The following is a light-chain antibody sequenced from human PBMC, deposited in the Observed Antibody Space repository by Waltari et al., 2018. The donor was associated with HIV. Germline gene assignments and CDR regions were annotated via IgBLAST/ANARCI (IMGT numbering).Light chain of an antibody. CDR1: SCSIATHS. J-gene: IGLJ2*01. CDR2: EDT. CDR3: QSYDTSRHVI. Sequence: NFMLTQSHSVSESPGKTVTISCTRTSCSIATHSLQWYQQRPGSFPTTVIYEDTKRPSGVPDRFSGSIDISSNSASLTISALKTEDAADYYCQSYDTSRHVIFGGGTKLTVL. V-gene: IGLV6-57*01.